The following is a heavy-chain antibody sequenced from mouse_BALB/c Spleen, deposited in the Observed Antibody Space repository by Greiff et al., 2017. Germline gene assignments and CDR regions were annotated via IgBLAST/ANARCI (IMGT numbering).Heavy chain of an antibody. CDR2: IWGDGST. V-gene: IGHV2-6-7*01. D-gene: IGHD2-10*01. CDR1: GFSLTGYG. J-gene: IGHJ3*01. CDR3: ARSAYYGNSPFAY. Sequence: VQLVESGPGLVAPSQSLSITCTVSGFSLTGYGVNWVRQPPGKGLEWLGMIWGDGSTDYNSALKSRLSISKDNSKSQVFLKMNSLQTDDTARYYCARSAYYGNSPFAYWGQGTLVTVSA.